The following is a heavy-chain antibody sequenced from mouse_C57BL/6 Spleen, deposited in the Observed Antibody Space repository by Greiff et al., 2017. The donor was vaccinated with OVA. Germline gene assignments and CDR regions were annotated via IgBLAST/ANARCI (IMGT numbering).Heavy chain of an antibody. Sequence: QVQLQQSGAELMKPGASVKLSCKATGYTFTGYWIEWVKQRPGHGLEWIGEILPGSGSTNYNEKFKGKATFTADTSSNTAYMQLSSLTTEDSAIYYCARGRGSYFGDYYAMDYWGQGTSVTVSS. D-gene: IGHD2-10*01. V-gene: IGHV1-9*01. CDR2: ILPGSGST. CDR3: ARGRGSYFGDYYAMDY. CDR1: GYTFTGYW. J-gene: IGHJ4*01.